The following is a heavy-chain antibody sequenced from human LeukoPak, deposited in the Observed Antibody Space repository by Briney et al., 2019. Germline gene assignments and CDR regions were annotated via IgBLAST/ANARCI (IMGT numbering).Heavy chain of an antibody. V-gene: IGHV3-33*01. CDR1: GFTFSSYG. CDR2: IWYDGSNK. CDR3: AREGPRGYSYGYPVDY. Sequence: PGRSLRLSCAASGFTFSSYGMHWVRRAPGKGLEWVAVIWYDGSNKYYADSVKGRFTISRDNSKNTLYLQMNSLRAEDTAVYYCAREGPRGYSYGYPVDYWGQGTLVTVSS. D-gene: IGHD5-18*01. J-gene: IGHJ4*02.